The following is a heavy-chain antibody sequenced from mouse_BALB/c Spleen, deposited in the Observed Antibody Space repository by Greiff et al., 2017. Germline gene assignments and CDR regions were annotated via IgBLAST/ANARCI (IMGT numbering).Heavy chain of an antibody. Sequence: EVKVVESGGGLVQPGGSLKLSCAASGFTFSSYTMSWVRQTPEKRLEWVAYISNGGGSTYYPDTVKGRFTISRDNAKNTLYLQMSSLKSEDTAMYYCARNYGSSYHFDYWGQGTTLTVSS. J-gene: IGHJ2*01. CDR3: ARNYGSSYHFDY. D-gene: IGHD1-1*01. CDR1: GFTFSSYT. CDR2: ISNGGGST. V-gene: IGHV5-12-2*01.